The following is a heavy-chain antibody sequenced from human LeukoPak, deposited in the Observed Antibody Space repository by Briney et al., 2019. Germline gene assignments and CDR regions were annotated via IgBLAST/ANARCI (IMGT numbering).Heavy chain of an antibody. CDR1: GYSISSGSYY. J-gene: IGHJ4*02. D-gene: IGHD6-6*01. Sequence: SETLSLTCNVSGYSISSGSYYWSWIRQPAGKGLEWIGRIDPSGSTNYDPSLKSRVTISVDTSKNQFSLKLSSVTAADTAVYYCARADAYSSLSYWGQGTLVTVSS. V-gene: IGHV4-61*02. CDR3: ARADAYSSLSY. CDR2: IDPSGST.